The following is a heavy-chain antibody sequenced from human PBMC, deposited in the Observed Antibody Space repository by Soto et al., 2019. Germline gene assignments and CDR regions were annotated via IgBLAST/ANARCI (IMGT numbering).Heavy chain of an antibody. Sequence: ASVKVSCKASGYTFTGYYMHWVRQAPGQGLEWMGWINPNSGGTNYAQKFQGWVTMTRDTSISTAYMELSRLRSDDTAVYYCARAQPDYGNSGGRAPGFPGMNVGGQGTRVTVSS. CDR1: GYTFTGYY. CDR2: INPNSGGT. V-gene: IGHV1-2*04. D-gene: IGHD4-17*01. J-gene: IGHJ6*02. CDR3: ARAQPDYGNSGGRAPGFPGMNV.